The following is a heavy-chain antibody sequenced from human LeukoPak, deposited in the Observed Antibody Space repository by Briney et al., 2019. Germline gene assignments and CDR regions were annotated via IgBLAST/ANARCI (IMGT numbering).Heavy chain of an antibody. J-gene: IGHJ6*02. CDR2: IYYSGST. CDR3: ARDRSDYVSAYYYYGMDV. Sequence: SQTLSLTCTVSGGSIRSGGYYWSWIRQHPGKGLEWIGYIYYSGSTYYNPSPKSRVTISVDTSKNQFSLKLSSVTATDTAVYYCARDRSDYVSAYYYYGMDVWGQRTTVTVSS. CDR1: GGSIRSGGYY. D-gene: IGHD4-17*01. V-gene: IGHV4-31*03.